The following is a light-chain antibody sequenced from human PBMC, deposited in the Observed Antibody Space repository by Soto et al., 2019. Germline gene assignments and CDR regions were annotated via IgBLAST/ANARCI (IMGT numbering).Light chain of an antibody. CDR2: GAS. CDR3: QQYGSSLRT. J-gene: IGKJ1*01. CDR1: QSVSSSY. V-gene: IGKV3-20*01. Sequence: EIVLTQSPGTLSLSPGERATLSCRASQSVSSSYLAWYQQKPGQAPRLRIYGASSRATGIPDRFSGSGSGTDFTLTISRLEPEDFAVYYCQQYGSSLRTFGQGTKVEIQ.